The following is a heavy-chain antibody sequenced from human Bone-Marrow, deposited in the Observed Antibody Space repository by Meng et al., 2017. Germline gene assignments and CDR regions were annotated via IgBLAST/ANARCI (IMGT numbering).Heavy chain of an antibody. D-gene: IGHD3-10*01. CDR2: ISGSGGST. V-gene: IGHV3-23*01. CDR1: GFTFSSYA. CDR3: ARVGGVTMGAFDI. Sequence: ETLSLTCAASGFTFSSYAMSWVRQAPGKGLEWVSAISGSGGSTYYADSVKGRFTISRDNSKNTLYLQMNSLRAEDTAVYYCARVGGVTMGAFDIWGQGTMVTVSS. J-gene: IGHJ3*02.